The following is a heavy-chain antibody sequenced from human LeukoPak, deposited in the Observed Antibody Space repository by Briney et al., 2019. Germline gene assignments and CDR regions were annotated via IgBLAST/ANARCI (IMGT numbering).Heavy chain of an antibody. CDR2: IYNSGST. D-gene: IGHD6-13*01. J-gene: IGHJ6*02. Sequence: SPSETLSLTCTVSGGSISSYYWSWIRQSPGKGLEWIGYIYNSGSTNYNPSLKSRVTISVDTSKNQFSLKLSSVTAADTAVYYCARRARLTAARRIYYYYGMDVWGQGTTVTVSS. V-gene: IGHV4-59*08. CDR3: ARRARLTAARRIYYYYGMDV. CDR1: GGSISSYY.